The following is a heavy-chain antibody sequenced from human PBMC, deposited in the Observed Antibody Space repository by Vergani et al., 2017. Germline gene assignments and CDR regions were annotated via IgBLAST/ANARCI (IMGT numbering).Heavy chain of an antibody. J-gene: IGHJ6*03. CDR3: AKDSLRFLECAFYYYYYMDV. CDR2: TSNDGSNK. Sequence: QVQLVESGGGVVQPGRSLRLSCAASGFTFSSYGMYWVRQAPGKGLEWVAVTSNDGSNKYYADSVKGRFTISRDNSKNTLYLQMNSLRAEETAVYYCAKDSLRFLECAFYYYYYMDVWGKGTTVTVSS. D-gene: IGHD3-3*01. V-gene: IGHV3-30*18. CDR1: GFTFSSYG.